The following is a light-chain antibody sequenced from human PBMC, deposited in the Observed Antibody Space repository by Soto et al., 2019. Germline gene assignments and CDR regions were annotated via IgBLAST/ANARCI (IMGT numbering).Light chain of an antibody. CDR3: QQYESHSPWT. Sequence: DIQMTQSPSSLSASVGDRVTITCRASQSISNYLNWYQQKPGKAPKLLIYAASSLQSGVPSRFSGSGSGTEFTLTISNLQPDDFATYYCQQYESHSPWTFGQGTKVDIK. CDR1: QSISNY. J-gene: IGKJ1*01. V-gene: IGKV1-39*01. CDR2: AAS.